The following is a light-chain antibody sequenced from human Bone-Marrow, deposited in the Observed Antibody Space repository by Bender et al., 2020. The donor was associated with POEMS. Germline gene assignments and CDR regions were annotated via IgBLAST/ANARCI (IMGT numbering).Light chain of an antibody. J-gene: IGLJ3*02. Sequence: QSALTQPASVSGSPGQSITISCTGTSSDVGGYNYVSWYQQHPGRAPKLMIYDVSDRPSGVSNRFSGSKSGNTASLTISGLQAEDEADYYCCSYAASSTSIWLFGGGTKLTVL. V-gene: IGLV2-14*03. CDR2: DVS. CDR3: CSYAASSTSIWL. CDR1: SSDVGGYNY.